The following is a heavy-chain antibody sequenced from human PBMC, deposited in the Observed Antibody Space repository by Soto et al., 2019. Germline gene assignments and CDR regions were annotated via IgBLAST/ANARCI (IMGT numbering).Heavy chain of an antibody. D-gene: IGHD6-13*01. J-gene: IGHJ4*02. V-gene: IGHV3-30-3*01. Sequence: GGSLRLSCAASGFTFSSYAMHWVRQAPGKGLEWVAVISYDGSNKDYADSVKGRFTISRDNSKNTLYLQMNSLRAEDTAVYYCARDLEGQQLAPSYFDYWGPGTLVTVSS. CDR2: ISYDGSNK. CDR3: ARDLEGQQLAPSYFDY. CDR1: GFTFSSYA.